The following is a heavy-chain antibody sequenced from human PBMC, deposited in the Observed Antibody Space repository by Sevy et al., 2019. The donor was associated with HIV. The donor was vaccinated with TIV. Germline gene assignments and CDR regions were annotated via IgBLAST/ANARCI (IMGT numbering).Heavy chain of an antibody. D-gene: IGHD3-22*01. CDR2: ISGSAYYT. Sequence: GESLKISCAASGSTFSNYAMSWVRQAPGKGLEWVSGISGSAYYTYYADSVKGRFTISRDNSKNALYLQMNSLRAEDTAVYYCTKEGEGYNYDSSGSFGLWGQGTLVTVSS. J-gene: IGHJ1*01. CDR3: TKEGEGYNYDSSGSFGL. V-gene: IGHV3-23*01. CDR1: GSTFSNYA.